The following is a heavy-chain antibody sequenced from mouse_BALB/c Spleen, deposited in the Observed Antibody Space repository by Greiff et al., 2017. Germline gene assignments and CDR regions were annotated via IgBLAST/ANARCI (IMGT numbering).Heavy chain of an antibody. Sequence: QVQLQQPGAELVKPGASVKLSCKASGYTFTSYWMHWVKQRPGQGLEWIGEINPSNGRTNYNEKFKSKATLTVDKSSSTAYMQLSSLTSEDSAVYYCARGLTGAWFAYWGQGTLVTVSA. CDR3: ARGLTGAWFAY. V-gene: IGHV1S81*02. CDR1: GYTFTSYW. D-gene: IGHD4-1*01. J-gene: IGHJ3*01. CDR2: INPSNGRT.